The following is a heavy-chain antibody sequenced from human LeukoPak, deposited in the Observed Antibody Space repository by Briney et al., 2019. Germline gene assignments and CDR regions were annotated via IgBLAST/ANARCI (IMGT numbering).Heavy chain of an antibody. Sequence: PGGPLRLSCSASGFTFSSYAMHWVRPAPGKGLEYVSAISSNGGSTYYADSVKGRFTISRDNSKNTLYLQMSSLRAEDTAVYYCVKDYDIVGWNWFDPWGQGTLVTVSS. CDR2: ISSNGGST. CDR3: VKDYDIVGWNWFDP. V-gene: IGHV3-64D*06. J-gene: IGHJ5*02. D-gene: IGHD2-21*01. CDR1: GFTFSSYA.